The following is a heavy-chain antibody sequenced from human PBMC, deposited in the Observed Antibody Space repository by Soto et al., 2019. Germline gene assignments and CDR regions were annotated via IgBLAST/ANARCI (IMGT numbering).Heavy chain of an antibody. J-gene: IGHJ4*02. Sequence: ASVKVSCKASGYTFTSYGISCVRQAPGQGLEWMGWISAYNGNTNYAQKLQGRVTMTTDTSRNQFSLNLSSVTAADTAVYYCARSQIHLGELSRWGQGTLVTVSS. CDR1: GYTFTSYG. D-gene: IGHD3-16*02. V-gene: IGHV1-18*01. CDR3: ARSQIHLGELSR. CDR2: ISAYNGNT.